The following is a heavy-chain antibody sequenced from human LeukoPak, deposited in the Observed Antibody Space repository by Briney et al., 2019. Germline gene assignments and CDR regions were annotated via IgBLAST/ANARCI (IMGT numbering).Heavy chain of an antibody. Sequence: SETLSLTCTVSGGSISSGSYYWSWIRQPAGKGLEWVGRIYTTGSTNYNPSLKSRVTISVDTSKNQFSLKLSSVTAADTAVYYCARGSALAFDIWGQGTMVTVSS. J-gene: IGHJ3*02. CDR3: ARGSALAFDI. CDR2: IYTTGST. V-gene: IGHV4-61*02. CDR1: GGSISSGSYY.